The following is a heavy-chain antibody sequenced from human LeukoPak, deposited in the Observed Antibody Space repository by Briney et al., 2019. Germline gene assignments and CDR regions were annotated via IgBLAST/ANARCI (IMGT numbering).Heavy chain of an antibody. D-gene: IGHD3-3*01. Sequence: GASVKVSCKASGYTFTDYYMHWVQQAPGKGLEWMGRVDPEDGETIYAEKFQGRVTITADTSTDTAYMELSSLRSEDTAVYYCATWPNYYDFWSGPLNYWGQGTLVTVSS. CDR1: GYTFTDYY. V-gene: IGHV1-69-2*01. CDR3: ATWPNYYDFWSGPLNY. CDR2: VDPEDGET. J-gene: IGHJ4*02.